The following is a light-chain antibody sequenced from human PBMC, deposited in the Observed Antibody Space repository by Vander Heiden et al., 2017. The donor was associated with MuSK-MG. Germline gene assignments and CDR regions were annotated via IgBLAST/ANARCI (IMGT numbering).Light chain of an antibody. Sequence: EIVLTQSPGTLSLSPGERATLSCRVSQSVSSTHLAWYQQKPGQAPRLLIYGASNRAAGIPDRFSGSGSETDFTLTSSSLEPEDCAVYYGQQYGTSPWTFGQGTNVEIK. V-gene: IGKV3-20*01. CDR3: QQYGTSPWT. CDR2: GAS. CDR1: QSVSSTH. J-gene: IGKJ1*01.